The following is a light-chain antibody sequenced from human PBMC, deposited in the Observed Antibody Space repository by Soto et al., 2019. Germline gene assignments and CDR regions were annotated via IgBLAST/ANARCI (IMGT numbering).Light chain of an antibody. Sequence: ETVLTQSPGTLSLSPGERATLSCRASQSVSSSYLAWYQQKPGQAPRLLIYGASSRATGIPDRFSGSGSGTEFTLTISRLEPEEFGVYYCQQYGRSPPSWTFGQGTKVEIK. CDR3: QQYGRSPPSWT. CDR1: QSVSSSY. J-gene: IGKJ1*01. V-gene: IGKV3-20*01. CDR2: GAS.